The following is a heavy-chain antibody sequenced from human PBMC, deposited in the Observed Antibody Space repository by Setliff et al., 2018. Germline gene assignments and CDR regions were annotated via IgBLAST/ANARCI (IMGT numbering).Heavy chain of an antibody. V-gene: IGHV1-69*13. CDR2: IIPMFGTA. D-gene: IGHD2-2*02. CDR1: GGTFSSYV. J-gene: IGHJ6*02. CDR3: ARDSRGLVPGAIEGSYYYYGMDV. Sequence: GASVKVSCKASGGTFSSYVISWVRQAPGQGLEWMGGIIPMFGTANYAQKFQGRVTITAEESTSTAYMELSSLRSEDTAVYYCARDSRGLVPGAIEGSYYYYGMDVWGQGTTVTVSS.